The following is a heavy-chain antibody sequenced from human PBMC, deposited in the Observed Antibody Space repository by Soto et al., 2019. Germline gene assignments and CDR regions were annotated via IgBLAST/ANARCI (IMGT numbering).Heavy chain of an antibody. CDR2: ISGSGDYT. J-gene: IGHJ5*02. V-gene: IGHV3-23*01. CDR1: GFTFSSYA. CDR3: AKDSRSNPQVCFDP. Sequence: EVQLLESGGGLVQPGESLRLSCAASGFTFSSYAMTWVRQAPGKGLEWVSSISGSGDYTYFADSVKGRFTISRDNSKDTLYLQMSSLRVEDTAIYYCAKDSRSNPQVCFDPWGQGTLFTVSS. D-gene: IGHD2-15*01.